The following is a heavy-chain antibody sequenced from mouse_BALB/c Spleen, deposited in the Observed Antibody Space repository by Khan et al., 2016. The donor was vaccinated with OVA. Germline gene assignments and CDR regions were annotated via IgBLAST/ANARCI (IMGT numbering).Heavy chain of an antibody. J-gene: IGHJ2*01. V-gene: IGHV1S134*01. D-gene: IGHD1-3*01. CDR2: IYPGNGYT. CDR1: GSTFTSYG. Sequence: VQLKQSGAELGRPGSSVKLSCKTSGSTFTSYGLLWVNQRPGQGLEWIGYIYPGNGYTDYNARFQGKAILPLHTSSSTAYIQLRSLTTEDSAIYFCTTAEYMYYFDYWGKGTTLTVSS. CDR3: TTAEYMYYFDY.